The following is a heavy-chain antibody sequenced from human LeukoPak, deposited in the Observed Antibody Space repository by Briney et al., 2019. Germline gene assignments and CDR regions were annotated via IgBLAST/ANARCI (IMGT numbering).Heavy chain of an antibody. D-gene: IGHD6-19*01. J-gene: IGHJ3*02. CDR1: GFTFSSYG. CDR2: ISKSGDST. Sequence: GGSLRLSCAASGFTFSSYGMHWVRQAPGKGLEWVSAISKSGDSTFYADSVKGRFTISRDNSQNTLYVQKNSLRAEDTAVYYCAKDQGYSSAWYSRDGFDMWGQGTMVTVSS. V-gene: IGHV3-23*01. CDR3: AKDQGYSSAWYSRDGFDM.